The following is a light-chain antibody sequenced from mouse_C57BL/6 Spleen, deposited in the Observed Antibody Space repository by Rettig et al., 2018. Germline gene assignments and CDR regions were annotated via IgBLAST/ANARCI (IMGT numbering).Light chain of an antibody. J-gene: IGKJ2*02. Sequence: QIVLTQSPPIMSASPGEKVTMTCSATSSVSYMYWYQQKPGSSPRLLIYDTSNLASGVPIRFSGSGSGTSYSLTISRMEAEDAATYYCQQWSSYPYTFG. CDR2: DTS. CDR3: QQWSSYPYT. CDR1: SSVSY. V-gene: IGKV4-55*01.